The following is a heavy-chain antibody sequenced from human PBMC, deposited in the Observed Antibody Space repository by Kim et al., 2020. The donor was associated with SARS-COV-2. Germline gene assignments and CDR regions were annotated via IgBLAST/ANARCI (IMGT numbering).Heavy chain of an antibody. Sequence: ASVKVSCKASGYTFTSYDINWVRQATGQGLEWMGWMNPNSGNTGYAQKFQGRVTMTRNTSISTAYMELSSLRSEDTAVYYCARGKDYYDSSGYFRKVWIYWGQGTLVTVSS. CDR3: ARGKDYYDSSGYFRKVWIY. CDR1: GYTFTSYD. D-gene: IGHD3-22*01. J-gene: IGHJ4*02. V-gene: IGHV1-8*01. CDR2: MNPNSGNT.